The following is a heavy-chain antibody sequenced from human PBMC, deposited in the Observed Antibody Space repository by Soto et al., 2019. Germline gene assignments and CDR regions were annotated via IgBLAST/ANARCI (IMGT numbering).Heavy chain of an antibody. CDR1: GFTFSSYA. J-gene: IGHJ4*02. V-gene: IGHV3-23*01. CDR2: ISGSGGST. Sequence: GGSLRLSCAASGFTFSSYAMSWVRQAPGKGLEWVSVISGSGGSTYYADPVKGRFTIPRDNSKNTLYLQMNSLRAEDTAVYYCARRSSGWYFDYWGQGTLVTVSS. CDR3: ARRSSGWYFDY. D-gene: IGHD6-19*01.